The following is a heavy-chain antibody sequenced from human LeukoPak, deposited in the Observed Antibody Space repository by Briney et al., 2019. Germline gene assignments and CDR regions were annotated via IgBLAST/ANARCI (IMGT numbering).Heavy chain of an antibody. Sequence: GGSLRLSCAASGFTFDDHAMHWVRQAPGKGLEWVSLISWDGGSTYYADSVKGRFTISRDNSKNSLYLQMNSLRAEDTALYYCAKDIGGSYTKGGIDYWGQGTLVTVSS. D-gene: IGHD1-26*01. J-gene: IGHJ4*02. V-gene: IGHV3-43D*03. CDR2: ISWDGGST. CDR3: AKDIGGSYTKGGIDY. CDR1: GFTFDDHA.